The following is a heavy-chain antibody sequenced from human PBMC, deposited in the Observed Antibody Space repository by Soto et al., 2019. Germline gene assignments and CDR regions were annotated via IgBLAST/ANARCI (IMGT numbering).Heavy chain of an antibody. CDR3: ARNWNHNWFDP. D-gene: IGHD1-1*01. CDR1: GGSISSSSYY. Sequence: SETLSLTCTVSGGSISSSSYYWGWIRQPPGKGLEWIGSIYYSGSTYYNPSLKSRVTISVDTSKNQFSLKLSSVTAADTAVYYCARNWNHNWFDPLGQGTLVTVSS. J-gene: IGHJ5*02. CDR2: IYYSGST. V-gene: IGHV4-39*01.